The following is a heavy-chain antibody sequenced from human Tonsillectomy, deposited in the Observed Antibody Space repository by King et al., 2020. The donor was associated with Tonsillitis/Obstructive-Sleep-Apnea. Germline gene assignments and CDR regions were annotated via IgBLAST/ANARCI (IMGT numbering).Heavy chain of an antibody. D-gene: IGHD3-22*01. CDR1: GFTFDDYA. V-gene: IGHV3-9*01. J-gene: IGHJ4*02. Sequence: VQLVESGGGLVQPGRSLRLSCAASGFTFDDYAMHWVRQAPGKGLEWVSGISWNSGSIGYADSVKGRFTISRDNAKNSLYLQMNSLRAEDTALYYCAKAYYYASSGSTFDYWGQGTLVTVSS. CDR3: AKAYYYASSGSTFDY. CDR2: ISWNSGSI.